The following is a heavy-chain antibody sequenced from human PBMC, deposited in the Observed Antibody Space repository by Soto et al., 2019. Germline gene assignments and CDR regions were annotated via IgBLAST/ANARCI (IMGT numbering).Heavy chain of an antibody. CDR1: GFIVSSND. CDR2: IKSGGST. Sequence: EVQLVESGGGLVQPGGSLRLSCAASGFIVSSNDMSWVRQAPGKGLEWVSLIKSGGSTYDAGSVKGRFIISSDNYENTRFLQMHRMRGEGTAKYYGKWGEVYFSGGGCYDFPMDVWGKGTTVTVSA. D-gene: IGHD2-15*01. J-gene: IGHJ6*04. CDR3: KWGEVYFSGGGCYDFPMDV. V-gene: IGHV3-66*01.